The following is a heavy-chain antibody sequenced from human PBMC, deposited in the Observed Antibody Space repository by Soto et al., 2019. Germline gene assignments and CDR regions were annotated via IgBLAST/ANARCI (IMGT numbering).Heavy chain of an antibody. D-gene: IGHD6-6*01. Sequence: VAVIWYDGSNKYYADSVKGRFTISRDNSKNTLYLQMNSLRAEDTAVYYCAREWSSSSVGCCAFDIWGQGTMVTVSS. V-gene: IGHV3-33*01. CDR2: IWYDGSNK. J-gene: IGHJ3*02. CDR3: AREWSSSSVGCCAFDI.